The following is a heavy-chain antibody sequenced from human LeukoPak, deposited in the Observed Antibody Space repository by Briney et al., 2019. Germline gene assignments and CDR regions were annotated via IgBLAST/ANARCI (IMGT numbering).Heavy chain of an antibody. CDR3: ARDADTSEFFSWLDR. J-gene: IGHJ5*02. CDR2: IWHDGGKR. Sequence: GGSLRLSCAASGFTFSYYGMQWVRQAPGKGLEWVALIWHDGGKRYYADSVKGRFTISRDNSKNTLYLQMTTLRAEDTAVYYCARDADTSEFFSWLDRWGQGTLVTVSS. CDR1: GFTFSYYG. V-gene: IGHV3-33*01. D-gene: IGHD3-22*01.